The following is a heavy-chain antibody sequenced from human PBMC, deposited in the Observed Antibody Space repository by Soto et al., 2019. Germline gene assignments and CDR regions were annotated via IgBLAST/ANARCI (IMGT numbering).Heavy chain of an antibody. CDR3: ARAIVDYYSMDV. V-gene: IGHV3-23*01. Sequence: EVQLLESGGGLVQPGGSLRLSCAASGFTFSSYAMSWFRQAPGKGLEWVSVIIGSGGSTYYADSVRGRFTISRDNSKNTLYLQMNSMRAEDTAVYYCARAIVDYYSMDVWGRGTAVTVSS. J-gene: IGHJ6*02. CDR1: GFTFSSYA. CDR2: IIGSGGST. D-gene: IGHD3-16*02.